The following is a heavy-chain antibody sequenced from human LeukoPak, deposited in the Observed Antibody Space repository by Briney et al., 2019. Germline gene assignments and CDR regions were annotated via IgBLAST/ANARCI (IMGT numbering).Heavy chain of an antibody. CDR2: ISAYNGNT. CDR1: GYTFTSSG. Sequence: ASVKVSCKASGYTFTSSGITWVRQAPGQGLEWMGWISAYNGNTNYAQKLQGRVTMTTDTSTSTAYMELRSLRSDDTAVYYCARDPSEMYGGRGYNWFDPWGQGTLVTVSS. CDR3: ARDPSEMYGGRGYNWFDP. D-gene: IGHD4-23*01. J-gene: IGHJ5*02. V-gene: IGHV1-18*01.